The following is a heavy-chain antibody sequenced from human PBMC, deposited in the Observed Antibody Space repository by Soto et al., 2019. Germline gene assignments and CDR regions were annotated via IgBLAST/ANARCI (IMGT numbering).Heavy chain of an antibody. CDR3: ARRRSFSVAAAVWDQRDYFDY. J-gene: IGHJ4*02. D-gene: IGHD6-13*01. Sequence: SETLSLTCTVSGGSISSYYWSWIRQPPGKGLEWIGYIYYSGSTNYNPSLKSRVTISVDTSKNQFSLKLSSVTAADTAVYYCARRRSFSVAAAVWDQRDYFDYWGQGTLVTVSS. V-gene: IGHV4-59*08. CDR2: IYYSGST. CDR1: GGSISSYY.